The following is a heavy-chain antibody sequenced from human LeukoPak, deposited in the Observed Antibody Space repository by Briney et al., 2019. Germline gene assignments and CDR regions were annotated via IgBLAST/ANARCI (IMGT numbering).Heavy chain of an antibody. CDR1: GGSISSDDYY. Sequence: PSETLSLTCTVSGGSISSDDYYWGWIRQPPGKGLEWIGYIYYSGSTSYNPSLKSRATISVDTSKNQFSLKLSSVTAADTAVYYCAREDYYGSGSPDYWGQGTLVTVSS. V-gene: IGHV4-30-4*01. D-gene: IGHD3-10*01. CDR3: AREDYYGSGSPDY. J-gene: IGHJ4*02. CDR2: IYYSGST.